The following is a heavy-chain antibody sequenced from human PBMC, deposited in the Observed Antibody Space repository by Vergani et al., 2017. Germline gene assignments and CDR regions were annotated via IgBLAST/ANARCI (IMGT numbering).Heavy chain of an antibody. V-gene: IGHV5-51*01. D-gene: IGHD3-22*01. CDR1: GYSFTNYW. Sequence: EVQLVQSGAEVKKPGESLKISCQIPGYSFTNYWIGWVRQMPGKGLEWMGIIHPADSDTRYSTSFQGQVTISVDKSISTAYLQRSSLRASDSAMYYCARLYGRDSSGSKYFDYWGQGTLVTVSS. CDR3: ARLYGRDSSGSKYFDY. J-gene: IGHJ4*02. CDR2: IHPADSDT.